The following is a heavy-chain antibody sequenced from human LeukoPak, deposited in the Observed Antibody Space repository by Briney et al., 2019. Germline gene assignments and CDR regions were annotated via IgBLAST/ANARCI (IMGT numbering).Heavy chain of an antibody. CDR3: ARSPASEYCSGGSCYSVFDY. J-gene: IGHJ4*02. D-gene: IGHD2-15*01. Sequence: ASVKVSCKASGYTFTSYDINWVRQATGQVLEWMGWMNPNSGNTGYAQKFQGRVTMTRNTSISTAYMELSSLRSEDTAVYYCARSPASEYCSGGSCYSVFDYWGQGTLVTVSS. CDR2: MNPNSGNT. V-gene: IGHV1-8*01. CDR1: GYTFTSYD.